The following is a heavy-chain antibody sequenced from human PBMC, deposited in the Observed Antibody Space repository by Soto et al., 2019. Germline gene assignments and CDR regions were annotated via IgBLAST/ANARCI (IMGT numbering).Heavy chain of an antibody. CDR1: GGSFTSNNW. CDR3: ASRDPGTSVDY. D-gene: IGHD1-7*01. J-gene: IGHJ4*02. V-gene: IGHV4-4*02. CDR2: ISRTGST. Sequence: QVQLQESGPGLVKPSGTLSLTCVVSGGSFTSNNWWTWVRQPPGQGLEWIGEISRTGSTNYNPSLKSRVTISLDKSENQFSLKVTSLTAADTAVYYCASRDPGTSVDYWGQGTLVTVSS.